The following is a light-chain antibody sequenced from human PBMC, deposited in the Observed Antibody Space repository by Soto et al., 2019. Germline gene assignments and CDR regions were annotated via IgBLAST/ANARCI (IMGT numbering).Light chain of an antibody. V-gene: IGKV1-9*01. J-gene: IGKJ5*01. Sequence: DIPLTQSPSFLSASVGDRVTITCRASQGISSYLAWYQQKPGKAPKLLIYDASTLQSGVPSRFSGSGSGTEFPLTISSLQPEDFATYYCQQLNSYPITFGQGTRLEIK. CDR3: QQLNSYPIT. CDR1: QGISSY. CDR2: DAS.